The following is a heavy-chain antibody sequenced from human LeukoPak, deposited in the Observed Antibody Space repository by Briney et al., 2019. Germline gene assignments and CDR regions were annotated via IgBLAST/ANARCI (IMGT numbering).Heavy chain of an antibody. V-gene: IGHV4-34*01. Sequence: PSETLSLTCAVYGGSFSGYYWSWIRQPPGKGLEWIGEINHSGSTNYNPSLKSRVTMSVDTSKNQFSLKLSSVTAADTAVYYCAREVLYSSSSNFDYWGQGTLVTVSS. CDR2: INHSGST. D-gene: IGHD6-13*01. CDR3: AREVLYSSSSNFDY. J-gene: IGHJ4*02. CDR1: GGSFSGYY.